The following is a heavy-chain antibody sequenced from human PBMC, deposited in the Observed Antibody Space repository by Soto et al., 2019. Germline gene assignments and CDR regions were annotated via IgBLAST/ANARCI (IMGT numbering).Heavy chain of an antibody. CDR1: GFTFSSYG. D-gene: IGHD1-1*01. J-gene: IGHJ6*02. V-gene: IGHV3-30*18. CDR3: AKDLEQYYYYGMDV. CDR2: ISYDGSNK. Sequence: QVQLVESGGGVVQPGRSLRLSCAASGFTFSSYGMHWVRQAPGKGLEWVAVISYDGSNKYYADSVKGRFTISRDNSKNTLYLQMNSLRAEDTAVYYWAKDLEQYYYYGMDVWGQGTTVTVSS.